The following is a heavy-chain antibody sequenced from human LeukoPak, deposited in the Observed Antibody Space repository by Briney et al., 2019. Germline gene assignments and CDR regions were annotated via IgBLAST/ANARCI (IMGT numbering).Heavy chain of an antibody. J-gene: IGHJ4*02. V-gene: IGHV3-23*01. CDR1: GFTFSSYA. Sequence: PGGSLRLSCAASGFTFSSYAMSWVRQAPGKGLEWVSAISGSGGSTYHADSVKGRFTISRDNSKNTLCLQMNSLRAEDTAVYYCAKDRLHGDPNHYWGQGTLVTVSS. CDR3: AKDRLHGDPNHY. D-gene: IGHD4-17*01. CDR2: ISGSGGST.